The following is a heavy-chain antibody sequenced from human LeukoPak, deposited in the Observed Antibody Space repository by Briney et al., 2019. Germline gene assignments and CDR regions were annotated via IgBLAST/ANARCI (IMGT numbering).Heavy chain of an antibody. Sequence: PSETLSLTCTVSGGSISSYYWSWIRQPPGKGLEWIGYIYYSGSTNYNPSLKSRVTISVDTSKNQFSLKLSSVTAADTAVYYCARVRHIAAAFDYWGQGTLVTVSS. CDR2: IYYSGST. J-gene: IGHJ4*02. V-gene: IGHV4-59*01. D-gene: IGHD6-13*01. CDR1: GGSISSYY. CDR3: ARVRHIAAAFDY.